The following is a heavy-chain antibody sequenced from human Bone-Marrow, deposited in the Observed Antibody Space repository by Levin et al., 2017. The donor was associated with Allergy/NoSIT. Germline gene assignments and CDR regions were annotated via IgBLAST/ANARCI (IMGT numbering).Heavy chain of an antibody. Sequence: SETLSLTCAVSGDSISRGDYSWSWIRQSPGKGLEWIGYIYESGARYYNPSLKSRVTIPVDTTQNHLPLNVNSVTAAATAVYYCAREARERHSFFDSWGQGILVTVSS. CDR1: GDSISRGDYS. V-gene: IGHV4-30-2*06. J-gene: IGHJ5*01. CDR3: AREARERHSFFDS. D-gene: IGHD5-18*01. CDR2: IYESGAR.